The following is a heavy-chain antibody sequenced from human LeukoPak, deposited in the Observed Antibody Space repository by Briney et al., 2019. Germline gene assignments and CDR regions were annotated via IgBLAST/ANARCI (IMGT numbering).Heavy chain of an antibody. CDR3: ARDHTAAGIIFDY. Sequence: GGSLRLSCAASGFTFSSHWMSWVRQAPGKWLEWVANINQDGSEKYYVDSVKGRFIISRDNAKNSLHLQMNSLRAEDTAVYYCARDHTAAGIIFDYWGQGALVTVSS. J-gene: IGHJ4*02. CDR1: GFTFSSHW. V-gene: IGHV3-7*01. CDR2: INQDGSEK. D-gene: IGHD5-18*01.